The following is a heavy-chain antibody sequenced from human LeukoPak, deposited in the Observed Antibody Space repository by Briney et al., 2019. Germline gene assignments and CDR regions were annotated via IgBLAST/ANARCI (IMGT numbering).Heavy chain of an antibody. CDR3: ARGGTVANYYYYGMDV. J-gene: IGHJ6*02. CDR1: GGSISSGDYY. Sequence: SQTLSLTCTVSGGSISSGDYYWSWIRQPPGKGLEWIGYIYYSGSTYYNPSLKSRVTISVDTSKNQFSLKLSSVTAADTAVYYCARGGTVANYYYYGMDVWGQGTTVTVSS. D-gene: IGHD4-23*01. V-gene: IGHV4-30-4*01. CDR2: IYYSGST.